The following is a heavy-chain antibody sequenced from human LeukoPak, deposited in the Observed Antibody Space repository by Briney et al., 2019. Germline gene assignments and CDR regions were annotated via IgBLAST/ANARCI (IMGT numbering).Heavy chain of an antibody. D-gene: IGHD3-3*01. CDR2: ISGSGGST. J-gene: IGHJ4*02. Sequence: PGGSLSLSCAASGFTLSSYAMSWVRQAPGKVLEWVSAISGSGGSTYYADSVKGRFAISRDNSKNTLYLQMNSLRAEDTAVYYCATPPPEYYDFWSGYLQGNYFDYWGQGTLVTVSS. CDR1: GFTLSSYA. CDR3: ATPPPEYYDFWSGYLQGNYFDY. V-gene: IGHV3-23*01.